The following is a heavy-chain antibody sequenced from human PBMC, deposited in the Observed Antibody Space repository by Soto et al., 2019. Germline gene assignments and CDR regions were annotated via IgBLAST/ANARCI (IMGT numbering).Heavy chain of an antibody. V-gene: IGHV3-48*02. Sequence: GGSLRLSCAASGFTFGSYSVNWVRQAPGKGLEWVSYISSSSSTIYYADSVKGRFTISRDNAKNSLYLQMNSLRDEDTAVYYCARESRFLEWLSLNWFDPWGQGTLVTVSS. CDR1: GFTFGSYS. CDR3: ARESRFLEWLSLNWFDP. D-gene: IGHD3-3*01. CDR2: ISSSSSTI. J-gene: IGHJ5*02.